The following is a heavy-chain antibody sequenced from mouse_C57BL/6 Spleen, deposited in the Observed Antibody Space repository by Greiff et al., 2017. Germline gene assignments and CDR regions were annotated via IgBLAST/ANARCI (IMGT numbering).Heavy chain of an antibody. V-gene: IGHV1-47*01. CDR1: GYTFTTYP. Sequence: QVQLQQSGAELVKPGASVKMSCKASGYTFTTYPIEWMKQNHGKSLEWIGNFHPYNDDTKYNEKFKGKATLTVEKSSITVYLELSRLTSDDSAVYYCARGIYYDYDDEYYFDYWGQGTTLTVSS. J-gene: IGHJ2*01. D-gene: IGHD2-4*01. CDR2: FHPYNDDT. CDR3: ARGIYYDYDDEYYFDY.